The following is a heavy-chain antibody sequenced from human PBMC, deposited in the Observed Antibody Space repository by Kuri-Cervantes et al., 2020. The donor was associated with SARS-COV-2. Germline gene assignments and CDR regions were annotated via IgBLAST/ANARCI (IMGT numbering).Heavy chain of an antibody. Sequence: ASVKVSCKASGYTFTGYYMHWVRQAPGQGLEWMGWINPNSGGTNYAQKFQGWVTMTRDTSISTVYMELSRLRSDDTAVYYCANHYDGTYPIWGRGTLVTVSS. CDR2: INPNSGGT. D-gene: IGHD3-3*01. CDR1: GYTFTGYY. J-gene: IGHJ4*02. CDR3: ANHYDGTYPI. V-gene: IGHV1-2*04.